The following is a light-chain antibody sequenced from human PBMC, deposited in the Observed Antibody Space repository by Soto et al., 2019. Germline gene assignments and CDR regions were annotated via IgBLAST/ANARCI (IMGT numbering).Light chain of an antibody. Sequence: QSVLTQPASVSGSPGQSITISCTGTSSDVGGYNYVSWYQQHPGKAPKLLIYGNSNRPSGVPDRFSGSKSGTSASLAITGLQAEDEADYYCQSYDSSLRVFGTGTKVTVL. V-gene: IGLV2-14*01. J-gene: IGLJ1*01. CDR1: SSDVGGYNY. CDR3: QSYDSSLRV. CDR2: GNS.